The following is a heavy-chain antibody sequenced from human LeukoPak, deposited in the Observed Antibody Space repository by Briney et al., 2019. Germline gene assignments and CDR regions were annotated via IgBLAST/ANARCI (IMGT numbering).Heavy chain of an antibody. V-gene: IGHV4-59*11. CDR1: GGSISSHY. J-gene: IGHJ4*02. CDR2: IYYSGST. Sequence: SETLSLTCTVSGGSISSHYWSWIRQPPGKGLEWIGYIYYSGSTNYNPSLKSRVTISVDTSKNQFSLKLSSVTATDTAVYYCARGRSLSVGRSGSLDYWGQGTLVTVSS. CDR3: ARGRSLSVGRSGSLDY. D-gene: IGHD1-26*01.